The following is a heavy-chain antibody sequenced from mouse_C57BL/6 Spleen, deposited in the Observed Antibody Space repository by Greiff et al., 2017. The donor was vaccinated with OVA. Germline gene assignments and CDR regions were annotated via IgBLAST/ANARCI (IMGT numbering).Heavy chain of an antibody. CDR1: GYTFTDHT. D-gene: IGHD1-1*01. CDR2: IYPRDGST. J-gene: IGHJ1*03. V-gene: IGHV1-78*01. CDR3: AREYGSSYWYFDV. Sequence: QVQLQQSGAELMKPGASVKISCKVSGYTFTDHTIHWMKQRPEQGLEWIGYIYPRDGSTKYNEKFKGKATLTADKSSSTAYMQLNSLTSEDSAVYFCAREYGSSYWYFDVWGTGTTVTVSS.